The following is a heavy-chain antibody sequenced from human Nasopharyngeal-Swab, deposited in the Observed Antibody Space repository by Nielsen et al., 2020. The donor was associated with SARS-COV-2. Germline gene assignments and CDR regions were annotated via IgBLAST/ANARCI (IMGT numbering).Heavy chain of an antibody. CDR1: GSIFSDYS. J-gene: IGHJ3*01. D-gene: IGHD2-21*01. V-gene: IGHV3-69-1*01. CDR2: IRSSNDI. Sequence: GESLKISCAASGSIFSDYSMNWVRQAPGKGLEWISYIRSSNDIYYADSVKGRFTISRDHAKNSLYLQMSSLRVEDTAVYYCARDRDWAFDVWGQGAVVTVSS. CDR3: ARDRDWAFDV.